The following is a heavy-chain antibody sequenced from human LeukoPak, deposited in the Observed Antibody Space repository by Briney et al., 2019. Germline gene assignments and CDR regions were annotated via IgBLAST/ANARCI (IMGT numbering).Heavy chain of an antibody. V-gene: IGHV3-48*03. CDR3: AATNWGYAFDI. Sequence: GGSLRLSCAASGFTFSSYEMNWVHQAPGKGLEWVSYISSSGSTIYYADSVKGRFTISRDNAKNSLYLQMNSLRAEDTAVYYCAATNWGYAFDIWGQGTMVTVSS. J-gene: IGHJ3*02. D-gene: IGHD7-27*01. CDR2: ISSSGSTI. CDR1: GFTFSSYE.